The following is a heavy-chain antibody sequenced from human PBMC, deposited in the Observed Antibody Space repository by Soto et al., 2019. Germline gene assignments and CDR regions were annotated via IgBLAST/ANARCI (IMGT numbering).Heavy chain of an antibody. V-gene: IGHV5-10-1*01. D-gene: IGHD3-3*01. J-gene: IGHJ4*02. CDR2: IDPSDSYT. Sequence: GESLKISCKGSGYSFTSYWISWVRQMPGKGLEWMGRIDPSDSYTNYSPSFQGHVTISADKSISTAYLQWSSLKASDAAMYYCALLNPVTHEFDYWGQGTLVTVSS. CDR3: ALLNPVTHEFDY. CDR1: GYSFTSYW.